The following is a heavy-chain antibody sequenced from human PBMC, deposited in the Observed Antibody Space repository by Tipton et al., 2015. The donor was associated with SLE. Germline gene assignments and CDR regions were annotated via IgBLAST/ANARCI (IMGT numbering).Heavy chain of an antibody. V-gene: IGHV4-31*01. J-gene: IGHJ6*02. CDR1: GVSISSGGFY. CDR3: ARSGYDLGGYYHYAMYV. Sequence: TLSLTCTVSGVSISSGGFYWSWIRQHPGKGLEWIGYIYYSGRTYYNPSLKSPVTISVDTSKNLFSLKLSSVTAADTAVYYCARSGYDLGGYYHYAMYVWGQGTTVTVFS. CDR2: IYYSGRT. D-gene: IGHD5-12*01.